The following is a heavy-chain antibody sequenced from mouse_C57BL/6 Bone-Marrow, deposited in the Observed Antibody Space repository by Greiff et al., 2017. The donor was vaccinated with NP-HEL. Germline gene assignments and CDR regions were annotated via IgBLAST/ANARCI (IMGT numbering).Heavy chain of an antibody. J-gene: IGHJ1*03. V-gene: IGHV1-19*01. CDR1: GYTFTDYY. CDR2: INPYNGGT. D-gene: IGHD1-1*01. Sequence: EVQLQQSGPVLVKPGASVKMSCKASGYTFTDYYMNWVKQSHGKSLEWIGVINPYNGGTSYNQKFKGKATLTVDKSSSTAYMELNSLTSEDSAVYYCARDRFNYYGSSYWYFDVWGTGTTVTVSS. CDR3: ARDRFNYYGSSYWYFDV.